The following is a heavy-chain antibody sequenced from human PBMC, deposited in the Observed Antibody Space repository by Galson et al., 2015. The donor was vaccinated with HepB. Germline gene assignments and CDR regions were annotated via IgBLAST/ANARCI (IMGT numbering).Heavy chain of an antibody. V-gene: IGHV1-69*13. D-gene: IGHD3-3*01. CDR2: IIPIFGTA. Sequence: SVKVSCKASGGTFSSYAISWVRQAPGQGLEWIGGIIPIFGTANYAQKFQGGVTITADESTSTAYMELSSLRSEDTAVYYCARGSRESVLRFLEWPLGYWGQGTLVTVSS. J-gene: IGHJ4*02. CDR1: GGTFSSYA. CDR3: ARGSRESVLRFLEWPLGY.